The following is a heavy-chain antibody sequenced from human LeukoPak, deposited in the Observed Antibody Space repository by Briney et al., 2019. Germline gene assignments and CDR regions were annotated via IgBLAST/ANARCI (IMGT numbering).Heavy chain of an antibody. J-gene: IGHJ6*03. CDR3: ARDRRTPNGYYYYYMDV. D-gene: IGHD1-1*01. CDR2: ISSSSSYI. V-gene: IGHV3-21*01. Sequence: GGSLRLSCAASGFTFSSYSMNWVRQAPGKGLEWVSSISSSSSYIYYADSVKGRFTISRDNAKNSLYLQMNSLRAEDTAVYYCARDRRTPNGYYYYYMDVWGKGTTVTVSS. CDR1: GFTFSSYS.